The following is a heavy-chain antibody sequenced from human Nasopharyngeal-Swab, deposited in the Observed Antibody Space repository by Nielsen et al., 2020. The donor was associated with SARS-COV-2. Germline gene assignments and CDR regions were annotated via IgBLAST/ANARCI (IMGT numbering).Heavy chain of an antibody. D-gene: IGHD3-22*01. CDR3: AKDPTMIGVYYFDY. Sequence: GESLKISCAASGFTFSSYAMSWVRQAPGKGLEWVSAISGSGGSTYYADSVKGRFTISRDNSKNTLYLQMNSLRAEDTAVYYCAKDPTMIGVYYFDYWGQGTLVTVSS. J-gene: IGHJ4*02. CDR2: ISGSGGST. CDR1: GFTFSSYA. V-gene: IGHV3-23*01.